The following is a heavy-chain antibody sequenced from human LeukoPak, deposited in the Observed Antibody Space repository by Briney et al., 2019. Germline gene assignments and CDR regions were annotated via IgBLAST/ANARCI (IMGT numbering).Heavy chain of an antibody. CDR2: IRYDGSNK. J-gene: IGHJ4*02. V-gene: IGHV3-30*02. CDR3: ARGRFNYDSSGYSSSYH. D-gene: IGHD3-22*01. CDR1: GFTFSSYG. Sequence: PGGSLRLSCAASGFTFSSYGMHWVRQAPGKGLEWVAFIRYDGSNKYYADSVKGRFTISRDNSKNTLYLQMNSLRAEDTAVYYCARGRFNYDSSGYSSSYHWGQGTLVTVSS.